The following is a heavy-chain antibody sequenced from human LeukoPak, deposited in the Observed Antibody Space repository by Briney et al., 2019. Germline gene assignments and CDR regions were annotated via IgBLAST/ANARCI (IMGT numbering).Heavy chain of an antibody. D-gene: IGHD3-10*01. CDR1: GFTFSSYS. CDR3: ARDGWVLWFGELLPPYYYYMDV. J-gene: IGHJ6*03. CDR2: ISSSSSYI. V-gene: IGHV3-21*01. Sequence: RTGGSLRLSCAASGFTFSSYSMNWVRQAPGKGLEWVSSISSSSSYIYYADSVKGRFTISRDNAKNSLYLQMNSLRAEDTAVYYCARDGWVLWFGELLPPYYYYMDVWGKGTTVTVSS.